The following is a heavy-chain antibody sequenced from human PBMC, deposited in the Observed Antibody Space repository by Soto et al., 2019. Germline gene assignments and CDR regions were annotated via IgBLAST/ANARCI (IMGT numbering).Heavy chain of an antibody. J-gene: IGHJ6*03. Sequence: LRLSCAASGFTFSSYGMHWVRQAPGKGLGWVANIRYDGSNKYYADSVKGRFTISRDNAKNTLYLQMNSLRAEDTAVYYCGRDRFMDVWGKGTTVTVSS. CDR1: GFTFSSYG. CDR3: GRDRFMDV. V-gene: IGHV3-33*01. CDR2: IRYDGSNK.